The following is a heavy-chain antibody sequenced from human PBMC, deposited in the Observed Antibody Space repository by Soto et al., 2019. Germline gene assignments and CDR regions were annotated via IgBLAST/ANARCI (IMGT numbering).Heavy chain of an antibody. V-gene: IGHV4-59*01. J-gene: IGHJ5*02. Sequence: PSETLSLTCTVSGGSISSYYCSWIRQPPWKGLEWIGYIYHSGSTNYNPSLKSRVTISVDTSKNQFSLKLSSVTAADTAVYYCARVVGSGSYYNVNWFDPWGQGTLVTVS. D-gene: IGHD3-10*01. CDR3: ARVVGSGSYYNVNWFDP. CDR2: IYHSGST. CDR1: GGSISSYY.